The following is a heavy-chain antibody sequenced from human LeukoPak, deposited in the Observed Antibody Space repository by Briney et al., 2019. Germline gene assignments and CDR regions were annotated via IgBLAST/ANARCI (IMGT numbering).Heavy chain of an antibody. V-gene: IGHV4-59*01. CDR3: ARVGTAGYDSSGPWFDP. D-gene: IGHD3-22*01. CDR1: GGSISSYY. Sequence: SETLSLTCTVSGGSISSYYWSWIRQPPGRGLEWIGYIYYSGSTNYNPSLKSRVAISVDTSKNQFSLKLSSVTAADTAVYYCARVGTAGYDSSGPWFDPWGQGTLVTVSS. CDR2: IYYSGST. J-gene: IGHJ5*02.